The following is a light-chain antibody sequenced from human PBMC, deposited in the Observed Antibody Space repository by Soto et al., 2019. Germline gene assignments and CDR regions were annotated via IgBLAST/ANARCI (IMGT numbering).Light chain of an antibody. CDR3: SSFTSRNTVL. J-gene: IGLJ3*02. Sequence: QSALPQPASVSGSPGQSITISCTGTSSDVGRFNSVSWYQQHPGKAPKLMIYNVNYRPSGVSDRFSGSKSGNTASLTISGLQADDEADYYCSSFTSRNTVLFGGGTKVTVL. CDR2: NVN. V-gene: IGLV2-14*03. CDR1: SSDVGRFNS.